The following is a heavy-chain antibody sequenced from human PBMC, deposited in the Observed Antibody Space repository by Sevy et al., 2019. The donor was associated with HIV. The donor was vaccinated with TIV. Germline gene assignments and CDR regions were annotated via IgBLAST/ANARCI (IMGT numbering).Heavy chain of an antibody. D-gene: IGHD3-16*01. CDR2: ISWNSDII. CDR1: GFTFDDSA. CDR3: AKSLTSFRGMDV. J-gene: IGHJ6*02. Sequence: GGSLRLSCAASGFTFDDSAMHWVRQAPGKGLEWVSTISWNSDIIVYGDSVKGRLTISRDNAKNSLYLQMKSLRAEDTALYYCAKSLTSFRGMDVWGQGTTVTVSS. V-gene: IGHV3-9*01.